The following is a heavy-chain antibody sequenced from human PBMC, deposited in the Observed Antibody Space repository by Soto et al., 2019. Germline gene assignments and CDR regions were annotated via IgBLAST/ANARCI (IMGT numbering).Heavy chain of an antibody. V-gene: IGHV3-49*03. Sequence: SLRLSCTASGITFGSYTMSWFRQTPGKGLEWVGCIRSKTYGGTTEYAASVKGRITISIYDSKSIAYLQMNSLKTEDTAVYYCTRIGSGYISIFDSWGQGTLVTVSS. D-gene: IGHD5-12*01. CDR2: IRSKTYGGTT. J-gene: IGHJ4*02. CDR1: GITFGSYT. CDR3: TRIGSGYISIFDS.